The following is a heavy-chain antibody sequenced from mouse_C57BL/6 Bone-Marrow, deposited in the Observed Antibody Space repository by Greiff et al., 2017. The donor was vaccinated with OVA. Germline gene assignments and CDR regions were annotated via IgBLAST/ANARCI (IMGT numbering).Heavy chain of an antibody. V-gene: IGHV1-19*01. J-gene: IGHJ2*01. CDR3: ARRVLGTSWYFDY. CDR1: GYTFTDYY. CDR2: INPYNGGT. Sequence: VQLKQSGPVLVKPGASVKMSCKASGYTFTDYYMNWVKQSHGKSLEWIGVINPYNGGTSYNQKFKGKATLTVDKSSSTAYMELNSLTSEDSAVYYCARRVLGTSWYFDYWGQGTTLTVSS. D-gene: IGHD3-3*01.